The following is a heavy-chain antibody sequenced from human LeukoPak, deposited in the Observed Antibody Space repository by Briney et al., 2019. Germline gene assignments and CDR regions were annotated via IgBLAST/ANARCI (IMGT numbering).Heavy chain of an antibody. CDR2: IIGGGDVT. D-gene: IGHD1-26*01. V-gene: IGHV3-23*01. CDR1: GFAFSSYA. J-gene: IGHJ5*01. Sequence: GGSLRLSCAASGFAFSSYAMSWVRQAPGKGLEWVSTIIGGGDVTYHADSVKGRFTISRDISKNTLYLQMNYLKAEDTAIYYCAKKATTVPIGNWFDSWGQGALVTASS. CDR3: AKKATTVPIGNWFDS.